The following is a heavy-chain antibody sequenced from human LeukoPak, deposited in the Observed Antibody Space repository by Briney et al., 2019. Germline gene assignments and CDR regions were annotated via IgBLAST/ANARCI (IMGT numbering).Heavy chain of an antibody. CDR1: GGSISSSNW. CDR2: IYHSGST. D-gene: IGHD6-6*01. Sequence: PSETLSLTCAVSGGSISSSNWWSWVRQPPGKGLEWIGEIYHSGSTNYNPSLKSRVTISVDTSKNQFSLKLSSVTAADTAVYYCARGSSSSDAFDIWGQGTMVTVSS. CDR3: ARGSSSSDAFDI. J-gene: IGHJ3*02. V-gene: IGHV4-4*02.